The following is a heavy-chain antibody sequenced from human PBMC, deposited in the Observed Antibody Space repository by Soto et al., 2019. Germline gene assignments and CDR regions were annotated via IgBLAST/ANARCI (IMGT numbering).Heavy chain of an antibody. CDR1: GGSMSSYH. CDR3: ARQMGRSYDSTGYRDAFDI. Sequence: TLSLTCTVSGGSMSSYHWSWIRQPPGKGLGWIGCIHSSGSTNYSGSTNYSPSLKSRVTMTVDTSKNQFSLKLSSVTAADTAVYYCARQMGRSYDSTGYRDAFDIWGQGTVVTVSS. CDR2: IHSSGSTNYSGST. D-gene: IGHD3-22*01. J-gene: IGHJ3*02. V-gene: IGHV4-59*08.